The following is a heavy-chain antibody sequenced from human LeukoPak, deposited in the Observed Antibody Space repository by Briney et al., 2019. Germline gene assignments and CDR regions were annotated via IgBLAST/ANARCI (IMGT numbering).Heavy chain of an antibody. CDR2: ISGDGGST. CDR3: AKDGAGYCSSTSCWFDP. D-gene: IGHD2-2*01. CDR1: GFTFDDYA. J-gene: IGHJ5*02. Sequence: GGSLRLSCAASGFTFDDYAMHWVRQAPGKGLEWVSLISGDGGSTYYADSVKGRFTISRDNSKNSLYLQMNSLRTEDTALHYCAKDGAGYCSSTSCWFDPWGQGTLVTVSS. V-gene: IGHV3-43*02.